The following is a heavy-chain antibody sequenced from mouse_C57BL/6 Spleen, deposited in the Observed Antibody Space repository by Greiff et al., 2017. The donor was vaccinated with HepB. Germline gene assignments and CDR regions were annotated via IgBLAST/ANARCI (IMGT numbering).Heavy chain of an antibody. CDR1: GFTFSDYY. CDR3: ARALYYYGSSYWYFDV. D-gene: IGHD1-1*01. CDR2: INYDGSST. V-gene: IGHV5-16*01. Sequence: DVKLVESEGGLVQPGSSMKLSCTASGFTFSDYYMAWVRQVPEKGLEWVANINYDGSSTYYLDSLKSRFIISRDNAKNILYLQMSSLKSEDTATYYCARALYYYGSSYWYFDVWGTGTTVTVSS. J-gene: IGHJ1*03.